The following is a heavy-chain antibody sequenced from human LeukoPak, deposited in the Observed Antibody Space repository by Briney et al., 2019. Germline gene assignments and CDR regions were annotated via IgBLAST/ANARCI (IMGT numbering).Heavy chain of an antibody. CDR3: ARSSLATRSLTN. V-gene: IGHV1-46*01. J-gene: IGHJ4*02. Sequence: ASVKVSCKASGYTFTSYYMHWVRQAPGQGLEWMGIINPSGGSTSYAQKFQGRVTMTRDTSTGTVYMELSSLRSEDTAVYYCARSSLATRSLTNWGQGTLVTVSS. CDR1: GYTFTSYY. CDR2: INPSGGST. D-gene: IGHD5-12*01.